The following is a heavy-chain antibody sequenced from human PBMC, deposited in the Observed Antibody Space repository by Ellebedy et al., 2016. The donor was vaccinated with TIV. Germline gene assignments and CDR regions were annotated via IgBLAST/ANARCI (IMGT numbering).Heavy chain of an antibody. CDR3: STVEWYRSDY. Sequence: GESLKISCAASGFTFSSYGMHWVRQAPGKGLEWVAVISYDGSNKYYADSVKGRFTISRDNSKNTLYLQMNSLRAEDTAVYYCSTVEWYRSDYWGQGTLVTVSS. CDR1: GFTFSSYG. V-gene: IGHV3-30*03. CDR2: ISYDGSNK. D-gene: IGHD3-3*01. J-gene: IGHJ4*02.